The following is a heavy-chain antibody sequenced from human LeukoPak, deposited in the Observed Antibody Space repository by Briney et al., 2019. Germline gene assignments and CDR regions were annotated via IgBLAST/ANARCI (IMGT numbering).Heavy chain of an antibody. J-gene: IGHJ3*02. V-gene: IGHV1-46*01. CDR1: GYTFTGYY. D-gene: IGHD3-16*01. CDR3: ARGILRTQDAFDI. Sequence: ASVKVSCKASGYTFTGYYMHWVRQAPGQGLEWMAIINPSGGSTTYAQKFQGRVTMTRDTSTSTVFMDLTSLRSQDTAMYYCARGILRTQDAFDIWGQGTMVTVS. CDR2: INPSGGST.